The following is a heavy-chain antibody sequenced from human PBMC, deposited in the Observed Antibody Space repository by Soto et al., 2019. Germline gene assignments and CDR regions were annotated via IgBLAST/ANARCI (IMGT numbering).Heavy chain of an antibody. Sequence: EVQLVESGGGLVKPGGSLRLSCAASGSTFSSYSMNWVRQAPGKGLEWVSSISSSSSYIYYADSVKGRFTISRDNAKNSLYLQMNSLRAEDTAVYYCARDPGYSSGWSDYWGQGTLVTVSS. CDR1: GSTFSSYS. V-gene: IGHV3-21*01. CDR3: ARDPGYSSGWSDY. J-gene: IGHJ4*02. CDR2: ISSSSSYI. D-gene: IGHD6-19*01.